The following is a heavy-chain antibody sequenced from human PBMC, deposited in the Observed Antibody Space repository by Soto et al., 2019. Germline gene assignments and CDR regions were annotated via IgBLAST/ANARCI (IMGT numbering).Heavy chain of an antibody. CDR1: GGSISSNY. CDR3: ARQQHLPYYYYLDV. V-gene: IGHV4-59*01. D-gene: IGHD6-13*01. Sequence: SETLSLTCTVSGGSISSNYWTWIRQPPGKGLEWIGYVYNSGSTNYNPSLKSRVTMSVDTSRNLFSLKVNSVTAADTAVYYCARQQHLPYYYYLDVWGQGTTVTVSS. J-gene: IGHJ6*02. CDR2: VYNSGST.